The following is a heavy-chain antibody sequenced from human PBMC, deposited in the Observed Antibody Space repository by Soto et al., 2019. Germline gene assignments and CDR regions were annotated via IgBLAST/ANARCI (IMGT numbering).Heavy chain of an antibody. Sequence: GGSLRLSCAASGFTFSSYGMHWVRQAPGKGLEWVAVISYDGSNKYYADSVKGRFTISRDNSKNTLYLQMNSLRAEDTAVYYCAKVLCSGGSCYYYYYYGMDVWGQGTTVTVSS. CDR1: GFTFSSYG. CDR2: ISYDGSNK. D-gene: IGHD2-15*01. J-gene: IGHJ6*02. V-gene: IGHV3-30*18. CDR3: AKVLCSGGSCYYYYYYGMDV.